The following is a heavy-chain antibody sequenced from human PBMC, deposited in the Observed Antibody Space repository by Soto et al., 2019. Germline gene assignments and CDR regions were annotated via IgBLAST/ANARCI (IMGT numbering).Heavy chain of an antibody. D-gene: IGHD3-22*01. Sequence: SETLSLTCTVSGGSISSYYWSWIRQPPGKGLEWIGYIYYSGSTNYNPSLKSRVTISVDTSKNQFSLKLSSVTAADTAVYYCARDSEVYDSSGYYIHYFDYWGQGTLVTVSS. CDR2: IYYSGST. CDR1: GGSISSYY. CDR3: ARDSEVYDSSGYYIHYFDY. J-gene: IGHJ4*02. V-gene: IGHV4-59*01.